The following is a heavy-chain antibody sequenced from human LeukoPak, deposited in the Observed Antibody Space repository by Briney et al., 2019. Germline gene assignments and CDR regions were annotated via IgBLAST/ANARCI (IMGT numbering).Heavy chain of an antibody. V-gene: IGHV3-23*01. CDR2: ISVHGGSP. CDR1: GFTFSNYG. D-gene: IGHD3-3*01. CDR3: ARGFREFDFWSGYAT. Sequence: GGSLRLSCAASGFTFSNYGMMWVRQAPGKGLDWVSTISVHGGSPNYADSVKGRFTISRDNSKNTLYLQMNSLRAEDTALYYCARGFREFDFWSGYATWGQGTLVTVSS. J-gene: IGHJ5*02.